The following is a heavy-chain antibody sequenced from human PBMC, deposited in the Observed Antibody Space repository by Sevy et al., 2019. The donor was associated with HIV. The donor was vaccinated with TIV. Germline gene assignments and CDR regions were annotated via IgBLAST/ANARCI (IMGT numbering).Heavy chain of an antibody. D-gene: IGHD3-22*01. V-gene: IGHV4-34*01. Sequence: SETLSLTCAVYGWSFSGYYWSWIRQPPGKGLEWIGEINHSGSTNYNPSLKSRVTISVDTSKNQFSLKLSSVTAADTAVYYCARGGDADYYDSSGYKKAFDYWGQGTLVTVSS. CDR1: GWSFSGYY. J-gene: IGHJ4*02. CDR3: ARGGDADYYDSSGYKKAFDY. CDR2: INHSGST.